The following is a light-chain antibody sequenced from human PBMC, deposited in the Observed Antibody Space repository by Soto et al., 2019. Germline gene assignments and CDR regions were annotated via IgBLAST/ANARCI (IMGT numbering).Light chain of an antibody. CDR1: SSDVGGYNY. Sequence: QSALTQPPSASGSPGQSVTISCTGTSSDVGGYNYVSWYQQHPGKAPKLMIYEVSKRPSGVPDRFSGSKSGNTASLTDSGLQAEDEADYYCSSYAGSNSVVFGGGTKLTVL. V-gene: IGLV2-8*01. CDR2: EVS. J-gene: IGLJ2*01. CDR3: SSYAGSNSVV.